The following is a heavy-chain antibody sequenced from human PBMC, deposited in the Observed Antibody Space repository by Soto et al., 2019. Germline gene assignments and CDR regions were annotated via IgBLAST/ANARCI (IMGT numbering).Heavy chain of an antibody. D-gene: IGHD3-22*01. V-gene: IGHV3-73*01. CDR3: TRLEDSSGTRYYYYGMDV. CDR1: GFTFSGSA. Sequence: GGSLRLSCAASGFTFSGSAMHWVRQASGKGLEWVGRIRSKANSYATAYAASVKGRFTISRDDSKNTAYLQMNSLKTEDTAVYYCTRLEDSSGTRYYYYGMDVWGQGTTVTVSS. J-gene: IGHJ6*02. CDR2: IRSKANSYAT.